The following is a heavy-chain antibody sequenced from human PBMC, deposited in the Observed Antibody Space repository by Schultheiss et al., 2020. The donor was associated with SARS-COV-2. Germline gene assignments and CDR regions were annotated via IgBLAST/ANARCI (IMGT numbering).Heavy chain of an antibody. D-gene: IGHD6-19*01. CDR2: IDWDDDK. CDR1: GFSLSTSGMC. J-gene: IGHJ4*02. CDR3: ARIRAGGSGWLPSHFDY. Sequence: SGPTLVKPTQTLTLTCTFSGFSLSTSGMCVSWIRQPPGKALEWLARIDWDDDKYYSTSLKTRLTISKDTSKNQVVLTMTNMDPVDTATYYCARIRAGGSGWLPSHFDYWGQGTLVTVSS. V-gene: IGHV2-70*11.